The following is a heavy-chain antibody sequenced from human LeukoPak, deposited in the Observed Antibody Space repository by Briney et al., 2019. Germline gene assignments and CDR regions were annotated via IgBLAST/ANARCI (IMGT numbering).Heavy chain of an antibody. CDR1: GDSISGNY. V-gene: IGHV4-34*01. D-gene: IGHD6-25*01. J-gene: IGHJ4*02. CDR2: INHGGST. Sequence: SETLSLTCTVSGDSISGNYWNWIRQPPGKGLEWIGEINHGGSTNYTPSLESRVTMSIDTSNNQFSLRMSSVTAADTAVYYCARLAAGTWSYDYWGQGSLVTVSS. CDR3: ARLAAGTWSYDY.